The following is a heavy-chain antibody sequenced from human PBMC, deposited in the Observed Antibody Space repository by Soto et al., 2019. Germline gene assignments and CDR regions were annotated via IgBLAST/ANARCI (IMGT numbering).Heavy chain of an antibody. Sequence: SETLSLTCTVSGGSIKTFYWSWVRQPAGKGLEWIGRIFSSGSTSFNPSLESRVAMSVDTSKNHFSLNLSSVTAADMAVYYCAREGSYSAYNFAHGIQLWSFDFWGQGALVTV. CDR1: GGSIKTFY. CDR3: AREGSYSAYNFAHGIQLWSFDF. D-gene: IGHD5-12*01. CDR2: IFSSGST. J-gene: IGHJ4*02. V-gene: IGHV4-4*07.